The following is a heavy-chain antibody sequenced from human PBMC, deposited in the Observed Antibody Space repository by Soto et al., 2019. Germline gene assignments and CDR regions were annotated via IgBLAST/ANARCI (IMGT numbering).Heavy chain of an antibody. Sequence: EVQLIESGGGWVQPGTSLRVSCAASGFTFHEYAMHWVRQAPGKGLEWVSGISSDGDTIAYADSVQGRFTVFRDNAKNPLYLQMNSLRAEDTALYYCTKGGYALIYYFGMDVWGQGTTVTVSS. CDR3: TKGGYALIYYFGMDV. CDR1: GFTFHEYA. CDR2: ISSDGDTI. J-gene: IGHJ6*02. D-gene: IGHD5-12*01. V-gene: IGHV3-9*01.